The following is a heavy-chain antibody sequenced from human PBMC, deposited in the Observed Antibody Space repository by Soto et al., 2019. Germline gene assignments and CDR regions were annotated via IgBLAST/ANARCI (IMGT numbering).Heavy chain of an antibody. CDR1: GYTFTSYA. Sequence: ASVKVSCKASGYTFTSYAMHWVRQAPGQRFEWMGWINAGNGNTKYSQKFQGRVTIIRDTSASTAYMELSSLRSEDTAVYYYARSENRVVPAAIPYYFDYWGQGTLVTVSS. V-gene: IGHV1-3*01. CDR3: ARSENRVVPAAIPYYFDY. J-gene: IGHJ4*02. CDR2: INAGNGNT. D-gene: IGHD2-2*01.